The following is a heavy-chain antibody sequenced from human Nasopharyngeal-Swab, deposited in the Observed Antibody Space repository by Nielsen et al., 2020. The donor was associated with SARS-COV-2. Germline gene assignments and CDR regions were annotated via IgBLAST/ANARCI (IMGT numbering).Heavy chain of an antibody. CDR3: ARGLRGVTTYYYYYCMDV. CDR1: GGSISSGSYY. Sequence: LSCTVSGGSISSGSYYWSWIRQPAGKGLEWIGRIYTSGSTNYNPSLKSRVTISVDTSKNQFSLKLSSVTAADTAVYYCARGLRGVTTYYYYYCMDVWGKGTTVTVSS. D-gene: IGHD4-17*01. J-gene: IGHJ6*03. V-gene: IGHV4-61*02. CDR2: IYTSGST.